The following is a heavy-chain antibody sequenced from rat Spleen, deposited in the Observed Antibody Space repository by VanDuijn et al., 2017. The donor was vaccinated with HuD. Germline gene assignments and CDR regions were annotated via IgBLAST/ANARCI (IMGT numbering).Heavy chain of an antibody. CDR3: ARHWGY. D-gene: IGHD4-6*01. CDR1: GFTFSTYG. J-gene: IGHJ2*01. CDR2: ISPSGGIT. Sequence: EVQLVESGGGLVQPGRSMKLSCVASGFTFSTYGMAWVRQAPKKGLEWVAYISPSGGITYYRDSVKGRFTVSRDNAKSTLYLQMDSLRSEDTATYYCARHWGYWGQGVMVTVSS. V-gene: IGHV5-25*01.